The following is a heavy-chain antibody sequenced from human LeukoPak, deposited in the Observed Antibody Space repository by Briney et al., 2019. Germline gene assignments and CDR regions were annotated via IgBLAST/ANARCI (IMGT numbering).Heavy chain of an antibody. J-gene: IGHJ4*02. D-gene: IGHD3-22*01. CDR3: ARDFYDTSGYYAFDY. CDR2: MNPNSGNT. Sequence: ASVKVSCKASGYTFTSYDINWVRQATGQGLEWMGWMNPNSGNTNYAQKLQGRVTMTTDTSTSTAYMEVRSLRSDDTAVYYCARDFYDTSGYYAFDYWGQGTLVTVSS. CDR1: GYTFTSYD. V-gene: IGHV1-18*01.